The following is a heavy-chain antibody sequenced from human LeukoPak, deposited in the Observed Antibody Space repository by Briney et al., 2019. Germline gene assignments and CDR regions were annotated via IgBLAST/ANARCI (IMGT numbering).Heavy chain of an antibody. CDR1: GFTFSSFA. Sequence: TGGSLRLSCAASGFTFSSFAMSWVRQAPGKGLERVSSISGSGESTYYADYVEGRFTVSRDNSKNTLNLQLNSLRAEDTAVYYCAKDAIGQYRPYYFDCWGQGTLVTVSS. J-gene: IGHJ4*02. V-gene: IGHV3-23*01. CDR2: ISGSGEST. CDR3: AKDAIGQYRPYYFDC. D-gene: IGHD3-16*02.